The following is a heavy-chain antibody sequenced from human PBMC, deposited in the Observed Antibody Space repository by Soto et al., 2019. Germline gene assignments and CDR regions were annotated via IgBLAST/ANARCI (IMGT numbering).Heavy chain of an antibody. J-gene: IGHJ6*02. D-gene: IGHD6-13*01. CDR1: GYSFTSYW. Sequence: GESLKISCKGSGYSFTSYWIGWARQIPGKGLEWMGIIYPGDSDTRYSPSFQGQVTISADKSISTAYLQWSSLKASDTAMYYCARTAAAGNYYNGMDVWGQGSTVTVSS. CDR2: IYPGDSDT. CDR3: ARTAAAGNYYNGMDV. V-gene: IGHV5-51*01.